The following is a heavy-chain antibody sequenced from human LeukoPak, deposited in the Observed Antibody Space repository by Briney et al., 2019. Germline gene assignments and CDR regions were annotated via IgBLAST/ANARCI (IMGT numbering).Heavy chain of an antibody. D-gene: IGHD3-10*01. CDR3: ARGVSGTRGRMEY. CDR2: ISGSGGST. V-gene: IGHV3-23*01. J-gene: IGHJ4*02. Sequence: GGSLRLSCAASGFTFSSYAMSWVRQAPGKGLEWVSAISGSGGSTYYADSVKGRFTISRDNSKNTLYLQMNSLRAEDTAVYWCARGVSGTRGRMEYWGQGTLVTVSS. CDR1: GFTFSSYA.